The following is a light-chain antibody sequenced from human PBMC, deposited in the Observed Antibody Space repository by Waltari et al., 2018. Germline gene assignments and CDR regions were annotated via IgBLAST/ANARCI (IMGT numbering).Light chain of an antibody. CDR1: SSDVGGYNY. CDR3: SSYTSSSRVV. J-gene: IGLJ2*01. V-gene: IGLV2-14*01. CDR2: EVS. Sequence: QSALTQPASVSGSPGPSITISCNGTSSDVGGYNYVSWYQQHPGKAPKLMIYEVSNRPSGVSNRFSGSKSGNTASLTISGLQAEDEADYYCSSYTSSSRVVFGGGTKLTVL.